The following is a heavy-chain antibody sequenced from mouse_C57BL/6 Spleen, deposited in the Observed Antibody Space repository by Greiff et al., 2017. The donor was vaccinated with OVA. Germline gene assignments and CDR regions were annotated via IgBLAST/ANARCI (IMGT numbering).Heavy chain of an antibody. D-gene: IGHD2-4*01. CDR1: GFSLTSYG. CDR2: IWSGGST. CDR3: ARNFYYDYGYYAMDY. J-gene: IGHJ4*01. Sequence: QVQLKESGPGLVQPSQRLSITCTVSGFSLTSYGVHWVRQSPGKGLEWLGVIWSGGSTDYNAAFISRLSISKDNSKSQVFFKMNSLQADDTAIYYCARNFYYDYGYYAMDYWGQGTSVTVSS. V-gene: IGHV2-2*01.